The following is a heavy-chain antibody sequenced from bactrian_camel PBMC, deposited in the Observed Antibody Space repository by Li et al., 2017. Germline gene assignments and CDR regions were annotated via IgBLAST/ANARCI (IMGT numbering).Heavy chain of an antibody. J-gene: IGHJ4*01. CDR1: GFTSGRFY. V-gene: IGHV3S40*01. CDR3: VRPGGGTWYLLPSVVTGCAY. Sequence: VQLVESGGGLVQPGGSLRLSCVGSGFTSGRFYMSWVRRPPGKGLEWVSHITVNSDGGRTTYADSVKGRFTISRDNAKNTVYLQLNSLKAEDTAVYYCVRPGGGTWYLLPSVVTGCAYWGQGTQVTVS. D-gene: IGHD6*01. CDR2: ITVNSDGGRT.